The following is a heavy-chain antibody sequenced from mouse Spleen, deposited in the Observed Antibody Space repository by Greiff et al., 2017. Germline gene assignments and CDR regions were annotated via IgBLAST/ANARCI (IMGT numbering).Heavy chain of an antibody. J-gene: IGHJ1*01. V-gene: IGHV2-2*01. D-gene: IGHD3-3*01. CDR3: ARNRLGQDWYFDV. CDR1: GFSLTSYG. Sequence: QVQLQQSGPGLVQPSQSLSITCTVSGFSLTSYGVHWVRQSPGKGLEWLGVIWSGGSTDYNAAFISRLSISKDNSKSQVFFKMNSLQVDDTAIYYCARNRLGQDWYFDVWGAGTTVTVSS. CDR2: IWSGGST.